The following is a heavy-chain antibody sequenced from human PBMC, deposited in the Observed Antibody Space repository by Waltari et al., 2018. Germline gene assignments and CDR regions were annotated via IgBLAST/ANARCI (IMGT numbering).Heavy chain of an antibody. CDR3: ARAGLGSPMEWLRVFDR. Sequence: EVQLVESGGGLARPGGSLRLSCAASGFPLHYNYMSWVRQAPGKGLELVSVFFAGGTTYYADSVKGRFTISRDQSKSMLYLEMNSLRDEDTAIYYCARAGLGSPMEWLRVFDRWGQGTLVTVSS. D-gene: IGHD5-12*01. CDR2: FFAGGTT. CDR1: GFPLHYNY. J-gene: IGHJ5*02. V-gene: IGHV3-53*01.